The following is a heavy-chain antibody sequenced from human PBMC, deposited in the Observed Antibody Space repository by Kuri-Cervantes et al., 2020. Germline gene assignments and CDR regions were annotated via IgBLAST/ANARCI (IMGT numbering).Heavy chain of an antibody. V-gene: IGHV4-31*03. CDR2: IQYTGSA. J-gene: IGHJ4*02. Sequence: LRLSCTVSGDSISSGGYYWSWIRQHPGEGLEWIGHIQYTGSAFYNPSLKSRLTISVDTSKNQFSLKLSSVTAADTAMYYCARVTWNDMIYWGQGTLVTVSS. CDR3: ARVTWNDMIY. D-gene: IGHD1-1*01. CDR1: GDSISSGGYY.